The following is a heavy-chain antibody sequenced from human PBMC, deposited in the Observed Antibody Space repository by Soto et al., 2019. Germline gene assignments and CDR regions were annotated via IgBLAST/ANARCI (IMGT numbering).Heavy chain of an antibody. CDR2: IYYSGSA. D-gene: IGHD3-3*01. CDR1: GGSINNFY. V-gene: IGHV4-59*01. J-gene: IGHJ6*02. CDR3: ARGGGEWLFPPGGMGV. Sequence: QVQLQESGPGRVKPSETLSLTCTVSGGSINNFYWTWIRQPPGKGLEWIGDIYYSGSANYNPSLKGRVTISIDTSKYQFSLKLSSVTAADTAVYYCARGGGEWLFPPGGMGVWGQGTTVTVSS.